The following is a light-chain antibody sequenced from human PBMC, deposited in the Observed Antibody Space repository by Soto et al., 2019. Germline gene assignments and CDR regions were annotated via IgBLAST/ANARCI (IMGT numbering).Light chain of an antibody. CDR1: QSVSSSY. V-gene: IGKV3-20*01. CDR3: QQYGSSLKGA. Sequence: EIVLTQSPGTLSLSPGERATLSCRASQSVSSSYLAWYQQKPGQAPRLLIYDASNRATGIPARFSGSGSGTDFTLTISSLEPEDFAVYYCQQYGSSLKGAFGQGTKVDIK. CDR2: DAS. J-gene: IGKJ1*01.